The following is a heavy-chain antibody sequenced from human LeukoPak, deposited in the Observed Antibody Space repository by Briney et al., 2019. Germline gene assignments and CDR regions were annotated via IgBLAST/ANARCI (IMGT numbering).Heavy chain of an antibody. Sequence: SETLSLTCTVSGSSISSYYWSWIRQPPGKALEWIGYIYYRGGTNYNPSLKSRVTISVDTSKTQFSLKLSSVTAADTAVYYCARAGYCSGGSCYHDAFDIWGQGTMVTVSS. CDR3: ARAGYCSGGSCYHDAFDI. CDR2: IYYRGGT. D-gene: IGHD2-15*01. V-gene: IGHV4-59*12. CDR1: GSSISSYY. J-gene: IGHJ3*02.